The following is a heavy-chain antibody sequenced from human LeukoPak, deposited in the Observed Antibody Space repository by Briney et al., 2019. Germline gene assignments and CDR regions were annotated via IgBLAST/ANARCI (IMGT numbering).Heavy chain of an antibody. CDR1: GGTFSSYT. CDR2: IIPILGIA. V-gene: IGHV1-69*02. J-gene: IGHJ4*02. Sequence: SVKVSCKASGGTFSSYTISWVRQAPGQGLEWMGRIIPILGIANYAQKFQGRVTITADKSTSTAYMELGSLRSDDTAVYYCARSYDFWSGYLDYWGQGTLVTVSS. D-gene: IGHD3-3*01. CDR3: ARSYDFWSGYLDY.